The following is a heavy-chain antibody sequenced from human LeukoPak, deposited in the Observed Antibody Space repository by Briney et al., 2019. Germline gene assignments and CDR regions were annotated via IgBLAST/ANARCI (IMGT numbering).Heavy chain of an antibody. CDR2: INQDGSEK. D-gene: IGHD3-3*01. CDR1: GLTFSSYW. CDR3: ARLNYYGFDY. Sequence: PGGSLRLSCAASGLTFSSYWMTWVRQAPGKGLEWVANINQDGSEKHYVDSMKGRFTISRDNTQKSLYLQMNSLRAEDTAVYYCARLNYYGFDYWGQGTLVTVSS. J-gene: IGHJ4*02. V-gene: IGHV3-7*03.